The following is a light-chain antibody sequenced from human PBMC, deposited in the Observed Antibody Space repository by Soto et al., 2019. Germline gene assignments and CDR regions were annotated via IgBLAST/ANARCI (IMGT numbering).Light chain of an antibody. CDR2: KAY. J-gene: IGKJ1*01. CDR1: QIISRW. V-gene: IGKV1-5*03. Sequence: DIQMTQSPSTLSSSVGDRVTITCRASQIISRWLASYQQKPGKAPKLLIDKAYTLESEVASRISGSRSGTEFPITINSLQPDDFATYYWQQYATYWTFGQGTKVEIK. CDR3: QQYATYWT.